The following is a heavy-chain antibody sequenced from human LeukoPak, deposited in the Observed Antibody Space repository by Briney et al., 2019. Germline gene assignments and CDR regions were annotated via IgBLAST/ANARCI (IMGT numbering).Heavy chain of an antibody. CDR1: GFIFGDYG. Sequence: GGALRLSCAASGFIFGDYGMSWVRQAPGKGLEWVSGINWNGGSTGYADSVKGRFTISRDNAKNSLYLQMNSLRAEDTALYYCARSSHNNYWYFDYWGQGTLVTVSS. CDR2: INWNGGST. J-gene: IGHJ4*02. CDR3: ARSSHNNYWYFDY. V-gene: IGHV3-20*04. D-gene: IGHD1-1*01.